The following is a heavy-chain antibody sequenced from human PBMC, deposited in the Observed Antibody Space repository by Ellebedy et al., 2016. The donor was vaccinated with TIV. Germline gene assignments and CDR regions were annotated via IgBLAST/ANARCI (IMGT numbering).Heavy chain of an antibody. CDR1: GFTFSSYW. Sequence: GGSLRLSCAASGFTFSSYWMHWVRQAPGKGLVWVSRINRDGTYTTYADSVKGRFTISRDNAKNTLYLQVNSLRGEDTAVYYCAREGITAATDYWGQGTLVTASS. CDR3: AREGITAATDY. J-gene: IGHJ4*02. CDR2: INRDGTYT. V-gene: IGHV3-74*03. D-gene: IGHD6-13*01.